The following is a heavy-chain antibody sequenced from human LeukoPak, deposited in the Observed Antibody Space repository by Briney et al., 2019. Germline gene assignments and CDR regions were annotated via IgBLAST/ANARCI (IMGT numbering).Heavy chain of an antibody. CDR1: GYTFTGYY. CDR2: INPNSGGT. Sequence: ASVKVSCKASGYTFTGYYMHWVRQAPGQGLEWMGWINPNSGGTNYAQKFQGRVTMTRDTSISTAYMELSRLRSDDTAVYYCARDRSLNVVGATSYWGQGTLVTVSS. D-gene: IGHD1-26*01. CDR3: ARDRSLNVVGATSY. V-gene: IGHV1-2*02. J-gene: IGHJ4*02.